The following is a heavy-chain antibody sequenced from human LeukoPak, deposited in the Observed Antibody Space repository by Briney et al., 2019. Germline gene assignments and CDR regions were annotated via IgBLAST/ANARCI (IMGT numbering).Heavy chain of an antibody. CDR2: IKKDGSEK. CDR3: AKTRERVVLPAVPFDY. CDR1: RFTFSSYS. V-gene: IGHV3-7*01. D-gene: IGHD2-2*01. Sequence: GGSLRLSCAASRFTFSSYSMNWVRQAPGKGLEWVANIKKDGSEKYYVDSVKGRFTISRDNAKTSLYLQMNSLRAEDTALYYCAKTRERVVLPAVPFDYWGQGTLVTVSS. J-gene: IGHJ4*02.